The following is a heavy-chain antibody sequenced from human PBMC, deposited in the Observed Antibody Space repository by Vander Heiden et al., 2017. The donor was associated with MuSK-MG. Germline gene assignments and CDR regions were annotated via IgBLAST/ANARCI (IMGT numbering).Heavy chain of an antibody. D-gene: IGHD6-13*01. CDR2: ISGSGGST. CDR1: GFTFSSLS. CDR3: AKDFRSSSWYEINWFDP. V-gene: IGHV3-23*01. Sequence: EAQLLESGGGLVQPGGSLSLSCAAPGFTFSSLSMIWVRPAPGKGLEWVSAISGSGGSTYYADSVKGRVTISRDNSKNTLYLQMNSLRAEDTAVDYCAKDFRSSSWYEINWFDPWGQGTLVTVSS. J-gene: IGHJ5*02.